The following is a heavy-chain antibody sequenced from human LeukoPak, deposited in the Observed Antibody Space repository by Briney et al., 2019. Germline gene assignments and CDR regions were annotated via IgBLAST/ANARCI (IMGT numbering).Heavy chain of an antibody. D-gene: IGHD1-1*01. CDR1: GGSISGYY. CDR2: IYHSGNT. Sequence: PFETLPLTCTVSGGSISGYYWTWIRQPPGKGLEWIGYIYHSGNTNYNPSLKSRVTISLDMSKNQFSLKLTSVTAADTAVYYCARRTTVAPEYHFGSWGQGIPGTVSS. V-gene: IGHV4-59*08. CDR3: ARRTTVAPEYHFGS. J-gene: IGHJ4*02.